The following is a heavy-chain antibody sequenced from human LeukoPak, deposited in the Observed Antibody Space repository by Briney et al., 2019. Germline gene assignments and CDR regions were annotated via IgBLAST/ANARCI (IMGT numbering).Heavy chain of an antibody. D-gene: IGHD3-10*01. CDR2: IRYDGSNK. CDR1: GFTFSSYG. CDR3: AKGRSGSGSYSGAFDI. J-gene: IGHJ3*02. V-gene: IGHV3-30*02. Sequence: GGSLRLSCAASGFTFSSYGMHWVRQAPGKGLEWVAFIRYDGSNKYYADSVKGRFTISRDNSKNTLYLQMNSLRAEDTAVYYCAKGRSGSGSYSGAFDIWGQGTMVTVSS.